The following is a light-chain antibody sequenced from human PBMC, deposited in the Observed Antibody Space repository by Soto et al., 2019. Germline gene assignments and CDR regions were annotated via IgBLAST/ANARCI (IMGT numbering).Light chain of an antibody. J-gene: IGKJ1*01. Sequence: DIQMTQSPSTLSASVGDRVTITCRAIQTISSSLAWYQQKPGKAPKPLIYRASSLESGVPSRFSGSGSGTEFTLTIISLQPDDFATYFCQHMATFGQGTKVEIK. CDR3: QHMAT. V-gene: IGKV1-5*03. CDR2: RAS. CDR1: QTISSS.